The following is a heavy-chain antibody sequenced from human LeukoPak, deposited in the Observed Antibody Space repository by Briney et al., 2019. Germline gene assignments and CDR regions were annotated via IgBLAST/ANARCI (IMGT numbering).Heavy chain of an antibody. Sequence: SETLSLTCTVSGYSISSGYYWGWIRQPPGKGLEWIGSIYHSGSTYYNPSLKSRVTISVDTSKNQFSLKLSSVTAADTAVYYCARDGVAGTLDYYYYYMDVWGKGTTVTVSS. CDR3: ARDGVAGTLDYYYYYMDV. CDR1: GYSISSGYY. CDR2: IYHSGST. J-gene: IGHJ6*03. V-gene: IGHV4-38-2*02. D-gene: IGHD6-19*01.